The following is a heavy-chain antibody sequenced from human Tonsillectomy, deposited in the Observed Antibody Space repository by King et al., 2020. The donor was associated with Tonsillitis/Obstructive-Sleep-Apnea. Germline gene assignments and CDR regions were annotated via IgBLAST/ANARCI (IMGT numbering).Heavy chain of an antibody. Sequence: VQLVESGGGLVKPGGSLRLSCAASGFTFSDYDMSWIRQAPGKGLEWVLYIIRRSSYTNYADTVKGLVTISRDNAKNSLYLQMNSLRAEDTAVYYCATPLRGGNSEDAFDIWGQGTMVTVSS. CDR3: ATPLRGGNSEDAFDI. V-gene: IGHV3-11*05. CDR2: IIRRSSYT. CDR1: GFTFSDYD. J-gene: IGHJ3*02. D-gene: IGHD4-23*01.